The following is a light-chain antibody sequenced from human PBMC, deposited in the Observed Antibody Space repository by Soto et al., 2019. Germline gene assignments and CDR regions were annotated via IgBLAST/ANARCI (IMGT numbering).Light chain of an antibody. CDR3: QHLNGDPIS. V-gene: IGKV1-13*02. J-gene: IGKJ5*01. Sequence: AIQLTQSPSSLSASVGDRVTITCRPSQAISSTLAWYQQKPGTPPSLLIYDASTLENGVPPRIRGSRSGTAFTLTISGLQPEDFATYYCQHLNGDPISFGQWTRLDIK. CDR1: QAISST. CDR2: DAS.